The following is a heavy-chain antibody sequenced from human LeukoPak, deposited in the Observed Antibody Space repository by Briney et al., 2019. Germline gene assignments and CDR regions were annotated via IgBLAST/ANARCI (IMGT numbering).Heavy chain of an antibody. CDR1: GGSISAYY. Sequence: PSETLSLTCSVSGGSISAYYWSWIRQPAGKGLEWIGRIYTSGSTNFNPSLKSRVTMSVDTSKNQFSLRLSSVTAADTAVYYCAMNPITMALEWFDPWGQGTLVTVSS. J-gene: IGHJ5*02. CDR2: IYTSGST. V-gene: IGHV4-4*07. CDR3: AMNPITMALEWFDP. D-gene: IGHD3-10*01.